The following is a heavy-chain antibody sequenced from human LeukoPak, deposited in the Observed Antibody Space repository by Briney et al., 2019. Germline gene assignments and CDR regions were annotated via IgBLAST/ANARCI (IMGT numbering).Heavy chain of an antibody. D-gene: IGHD6-19*01. CDR3: ATGRAYSSVDY. J-gene: IGHJ4*02. V-gene: IGHV4-59*01. Sequence: GSLRLSCAASGFTFSDYYMSWIRQPPGKGLEWIGCIYYTGSTNYNPSLKSRVTISVDTSKNQFSLKLSSVAAADTAVYYCATGRAYSSVDYWGQGTLVTVSS. CDR2: IYYTGST. CDR1: GFTFSDYY.